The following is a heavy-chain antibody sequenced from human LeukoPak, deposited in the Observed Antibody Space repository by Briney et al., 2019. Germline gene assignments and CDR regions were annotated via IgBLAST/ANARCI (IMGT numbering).Heavy chain of an antibody. CDR3: ARGHYEMGV. CDR2: IAHSGNGM. J-gene: IGHJ6*02. CDR1: GFTFSDYY. V-gene: IGHV3-11*01. Sequence: GGSLRLSCAASGFTFSDYYMTWIRQAPGTGLEWVSHIAHSGNGMWYADAVKGRFTISRDNAKNLLFLQMDSLRAEDTAVYYCARGHYEMGVWGQGTTVIVSS.